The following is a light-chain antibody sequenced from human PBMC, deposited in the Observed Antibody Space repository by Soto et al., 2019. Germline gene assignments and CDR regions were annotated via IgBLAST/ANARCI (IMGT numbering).Light chain of an antibody. J-gene: IGLJ1*01. V-gene: IGLV2-14*01. CDR2: DVT. Sequence: QSALTQPASVSGSPGQSITISCTGTSSDVGGYNFVSWYQQHPDKAPKLMIYDVTNRPSGVSNRFSGSKSGNTASLTISGLQAEDEADYCCSSYTSISTDVFGTGTKLTVL. CDR3: SSYTSISTDV. CDR1: SSDVGGYNF.